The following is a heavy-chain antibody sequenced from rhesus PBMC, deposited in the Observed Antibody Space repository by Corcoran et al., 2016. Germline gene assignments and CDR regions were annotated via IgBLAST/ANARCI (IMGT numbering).Heavy chain of an antibody. CDR3: AGDAVSLDV. CDR1: GISITTNY. Sequence: QVQLQESGPGLVKPSETLSLTCTVSGISITTNYWTWIRQSPGKGLEGIGYVSGFSGSTSYNPALNSRVTISKDTSENQFYLRLNSLAAADTAVYYCAGDAVSLDVWGRGLLVTVSS. J-gene: IGHJ5-2*02. V-gene: IGHV4-147*01. CDR2: VSGFSGST.